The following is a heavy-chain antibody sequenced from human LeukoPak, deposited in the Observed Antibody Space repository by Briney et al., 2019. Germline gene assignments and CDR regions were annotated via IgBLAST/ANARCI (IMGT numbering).Heavy chain of an antibody. Sequence: SETLSLTCAVYGGSFSGYYWSWIRQPPGKGLEWIGEINHSGGTNYNPSLKSRVTISVDTSKNQFSLKLSSVTAADTAVYYCARGRLAVAVSRGTFDYWGQGTLVTVSS. CDR2: INHSGGT. D-gene: IGHD6-19*01. CDR1: GGSFSGYY. V-gene: IGHV4-34*01. J-gene: IGHJ4*02. CDR3: ARGRLAVAVSRGTFDY.